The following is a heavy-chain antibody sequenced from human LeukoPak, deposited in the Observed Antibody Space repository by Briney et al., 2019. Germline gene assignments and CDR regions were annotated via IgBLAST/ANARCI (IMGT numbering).Heavy chain of an antibody. V-gene: IGHV4-59*02. CDR3: ARGPFYFDY. J-gene: IGHJ4*02. CDR2: VYSSGRA. CDR1: GGTVTGYY. Sequence: PSETPSLTCSVSGGTVTGYYWSWIRQPPGKGLEWVGYVYSSGRANYNPSLQSRVTISMDTAKNQFSLKLSSVTAADTAVYYCARGPFYFDYWGQGTLVTVSS. D-gene: IGHD3-16*01.